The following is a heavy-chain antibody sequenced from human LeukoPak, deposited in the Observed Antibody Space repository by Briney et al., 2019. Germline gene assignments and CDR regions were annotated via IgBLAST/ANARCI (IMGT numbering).Heavy chain of an antibody. Sequence: PGGSLRLSCAASGFTFSSYAMSWVRQAPGKGLEWVSAISGSGGSTYYADSVKGRFTISRDNSKNTLYLQMNSLRAEDTAVYHCAKDLKRYCSSTSCYPFDYWGQGTLVTVSS. D-gene: IGHD2-2*01. J-gene: IGHJ4*02. CDR2: ISGSGGST. V-gene: IGHV3-23*01. CDR1: GFTFSSYA. CDR3: AKDLKRYCSSTSCYPFDY.